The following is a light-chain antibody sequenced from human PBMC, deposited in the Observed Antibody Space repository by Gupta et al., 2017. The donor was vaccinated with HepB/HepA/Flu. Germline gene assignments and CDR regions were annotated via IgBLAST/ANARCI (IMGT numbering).Light chain of an antibody. J-gene: IGKJ3*01. CDR2: DAS. V-gene: IGKV3-11*01. CDR1: QSVGSY. Sequence: EIVLTQSPATLSLSPGQRATLSCRASQSVGSYLAWYQQKPGQVPRLLIYDASNRAAGIPASFGRCGSSADFTHTIRGLEREDFAVYYCQHRRNWPTGVTFGPGTRVDMK. CDR3: QHRRNWPTGVT.